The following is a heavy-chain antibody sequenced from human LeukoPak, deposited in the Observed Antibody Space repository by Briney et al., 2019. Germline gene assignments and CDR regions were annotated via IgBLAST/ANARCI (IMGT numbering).Heavy chain of an antibody. Sequence: SETLSLTCAVYGGSFSGYYWSWIRQPPGKGLVWIGEINHSGSTNYNPSLKSRVTISVDTSKNQFSLKLSSVTAADTAVYYCATVAGTGGYFDYWGQGTLVTVSS. V-gene: IGHV4-34*01. D-gene: IGHD6-19*01. CDR1: GGSFSGYY. CDR2: INHSGST. J-gene: IGHJ4*02. CDR3: ATVAGTGGYFDY.